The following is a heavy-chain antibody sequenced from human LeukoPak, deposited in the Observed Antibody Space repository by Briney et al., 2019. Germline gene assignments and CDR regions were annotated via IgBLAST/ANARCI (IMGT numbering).Heavy chain of an antibody. CDR2: INHSGST. CDR3: ARRRLFVVVPAARAYYFDY. D-gene: IGHD2-2*01. Sequence: PSETLSLTCAVYGGSFSGYYWSWIRQPPGKGLEWIGEINHSGSTNSNPSLKSRVTISVDTSKNQFSLKLSSVTAAYTAVYYCARRRLFVVVPAARAYYFDYWGQGTLVTVSS. J-gene: IGHJ4*02. V-gene: IGHV4-34*01. CDR1: GGSFSGYY.